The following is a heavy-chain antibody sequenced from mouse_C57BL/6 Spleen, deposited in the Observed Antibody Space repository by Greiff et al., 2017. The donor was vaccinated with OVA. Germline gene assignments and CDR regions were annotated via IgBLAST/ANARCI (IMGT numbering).Heavy chain of an antibody. Sequence: EVMLVESGGGLVQPGGSMKLSCAASGFTFSDAWMDWVRQSPEKGLEWVAEIRNKANNHATYYAESVKGRFTISRDDSKSSVYLQMNSLRAEDTGIYYCTRDDGVYAMDYWGQGTSVTVSS. D-gene: IGHD2-3*01. CDR2: IRNKANNHAT. CDR1: GFTFSDAW. J-gene: IGHJ4*01. V-gene: IGHV6-6*01. CDR3: TRDDGVYAMDY.